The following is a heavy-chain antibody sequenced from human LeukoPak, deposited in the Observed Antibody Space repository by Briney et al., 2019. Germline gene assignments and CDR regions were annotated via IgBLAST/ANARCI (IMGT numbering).Heavy chain of an antibody. D-gene: IGHD3-10*01. CDR3: ARDRTQGVRGVIRGLWFDP. V-gene: IGHV1-46*01. CDR2: INPSGGST. J-gene: IGHJ5*02. CDR1: GYTFTSYY. Sequence: ASVKVSCKASGYTFTSYYMHWVRQAPGQGLEWMGIINPSGGSTSYAQKFQGRVTITRDTSASTAYMELSSLRSEDTAVYYCARDRTQGVRGVIRGLWFDPWGQGTLVTVSS.